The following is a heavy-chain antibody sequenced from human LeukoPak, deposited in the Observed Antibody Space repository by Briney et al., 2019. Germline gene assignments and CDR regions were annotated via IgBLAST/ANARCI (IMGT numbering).Heavy chain of an antibody. V-gene: IGHV3-7*01. CDR1: GFTFSSYW. CDR3: ARDQAGRHSDY. J-gene: IGHJ4*02. CDR2: IKEDGSEE. Sequence: GGSLRLSCAASGFTFSSYWMSWVRQAPGKGLECVANIKEDGSEEYYVDSVKGRFSISRDNAKNSLYLQMNSLRAEDSAVYYCARDQAGRHSDYWGQGTLVTVSS. D-gene: IGHD6-13*01.